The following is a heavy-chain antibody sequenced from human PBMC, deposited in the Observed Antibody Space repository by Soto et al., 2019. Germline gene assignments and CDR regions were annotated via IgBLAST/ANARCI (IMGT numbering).Heavy chain of an antibody. CDR2: ISYDGSNK. CDR1: GFTFSSYG. D-gene: IGHD6-13*01. V-gene: IGHV3-30*18. CDR3: AKTKASAAAGTRGEYYYYYGMDV. J-gene: IGHJ6*02. Sequence: LRLSCAASGFTFSSYGMHWVRHAPGKGLEWVAVISYDGSNKYYADSVKGRFTISRDNSKNTLYLQMNSLRAEDTAVYYCAKTKASAAAGTRGEYYYYYGMDVWGQGTTVTVSS.